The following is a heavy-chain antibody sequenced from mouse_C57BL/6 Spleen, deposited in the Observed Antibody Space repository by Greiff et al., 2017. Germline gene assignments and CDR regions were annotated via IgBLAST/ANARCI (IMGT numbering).Heavy chain of an antibody. CDR1: GFTFSSYT. D-gene: IGHD4-1*01. J-gene: IGHJ2*01. CDR2: ISGGGGNT. Sequence: EVKVVESGGGLVKPGGSLKLSCAASGFTFSSYTMSWVRQTPEKRLEWVATISGGGGNTYYPDSVKGRFTISRDNAKNTLYLQMSSLRSEDTALYYCARRWDAHYFDYWGQGTTLTVSS. CDR3: ARRWDAHYFDY. V-gene: IGHV5-9*01.